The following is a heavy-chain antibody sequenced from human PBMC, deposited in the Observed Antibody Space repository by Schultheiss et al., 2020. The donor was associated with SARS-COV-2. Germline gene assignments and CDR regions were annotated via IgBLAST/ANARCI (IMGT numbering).Heavy chain of an antibody. D-gene: IGHD5-12*01. Sequence: GGSLRLSCAASGFAFSSYVLHWVRRAPGKGLEWVLGMSTDGSTTRYADSVKGRFTISRDNAKNTVYLQMNSLRGEDTAVYYCARGSGYYYFDHWGQGTLVTVSS. V-gene: IGHV3-74*01. CDR2: MSTDGSTT. J-gene: IGHJ4*02. CDR3: ARGSGYYYFDH. CDR1: GFAFSSYV.